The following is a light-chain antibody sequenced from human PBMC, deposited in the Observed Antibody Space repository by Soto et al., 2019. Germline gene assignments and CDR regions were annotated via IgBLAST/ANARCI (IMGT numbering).Light chain of an antibody. CDR1: QSISSY. V-gene: IGKV1-39*01. Sequence: DIQVTQSPSSLSASVGDRVTITCRASQSISSYLNWYRQKPGRAPNLLIYAASKLQSGVPSRFSGSGSGTDFTLTISSLQPGDFAIYYCHQSYRAPWTFGQGTKVDIK. J-gene: IGKJ1*01. CDR3: HQSYRAPWT. CDR2: AAS.